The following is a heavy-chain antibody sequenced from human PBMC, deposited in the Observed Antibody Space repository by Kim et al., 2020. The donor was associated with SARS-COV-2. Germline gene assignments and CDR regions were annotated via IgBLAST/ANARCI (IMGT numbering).Heavy chain of an antibody. CDR2: MTPKSGNT. V-gene: IGHV1-8*01. CDR1: GYTFTSYD. Sequence: ASVKFSCKASGYTFTSYDINWVRQATGQGLEWMGWMTPKSGNTGYAQKFQGRVTMTRNTSISTAYMELSSLRSEDTAVYYCATVPHYFDGSGSSFFVLWGQVTMVTVSS. D-gene: IGHD3-10*01. CDR3: ATVPHYFDGSGSSFFVL. J-gene: IGHJ3*01.